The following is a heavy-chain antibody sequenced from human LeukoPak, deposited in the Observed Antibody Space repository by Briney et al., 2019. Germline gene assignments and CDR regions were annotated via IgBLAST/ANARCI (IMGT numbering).Heavy chain of an antibody. D-gene: IGHD5-12*01. J-gene: IGHJ4*01. CDR1: GGSISSGDYY. CDR3: ATLRVATPYYFDY. Sequence: SQTLSLTCTVSGGSISSGDYYWSWIRQPPGKGLEWIWYIYYSGSTYYNPSLKSRVTISVDTSKNQFSLKLSSVTAADTAVYYCATLRVATPYYFDYWGQGTLVAVSS. V-gene: IGHV4-30-4*08. CDR2: IYYSGST.